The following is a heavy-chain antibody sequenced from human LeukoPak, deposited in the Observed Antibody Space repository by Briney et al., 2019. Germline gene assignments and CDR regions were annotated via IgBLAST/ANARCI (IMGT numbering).Heavy chain of an antibody. CDR2: IYHSGSSRTT. CDR3: ARHEGSGGWYNY. J-gene: IGHJ4*02. D-gene: IGHD6-19*01. V-gene: IGHV4-59*08. CDR1: GVSISGYY. Sequence: TSETLSLTCTVSGVSISGYYWTWIRQPPGKGLEWIAYIYHSGSSRTTNYNPSLKSRVIISLDTSKNQVSLKLSSVTAADTAVYYCARHEGSGGWYNYWGQGTLVTVSS.